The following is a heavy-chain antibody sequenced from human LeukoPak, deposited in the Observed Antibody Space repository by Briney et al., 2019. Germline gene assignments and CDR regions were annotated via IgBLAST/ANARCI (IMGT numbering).Heavy chain of an antibody. CDR3: ITFSMIVVVITD. J-gene: IGHJ4*02. CDR2: IKSKTDGGTT. V-gene: IGHV3-15*01. CDR1: GFTFNNAW. D-gene: IGHD3-22*01. Sequence: KAGGSLRLSCAASGFTFNNAWMSWVRQVPGEGLEWVGRIKSKTDGGTTDYAAPVKGRFTISRDDSKNTLYLQMNSLKTEDTAVYYCITFSMIVVVITDWGQGTLVTVSS.